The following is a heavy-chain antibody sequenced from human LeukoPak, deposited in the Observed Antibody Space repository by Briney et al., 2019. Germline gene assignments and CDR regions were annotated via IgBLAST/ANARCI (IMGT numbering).Heavy chain of an antibody. D-gene: IGHD3-3*01. CDR3: ARDNRFLEWYTPYYYYMDV. J-gene: IGHJ6*03. CDR2: INPDSGGT. Sequence: ASVKVSCKASGYTFTGYYMHWVRQAPGQGLEWMGWINPDSGGTNYAQKFQGRVTMTRDTSISTAYMELSRLRSDDTAVYYCARDNRFLEWYTPYYYYMDVWGKGTTVTVSS. V-gene: IGHV1-2*02. CDR1: GYTFTGYY.